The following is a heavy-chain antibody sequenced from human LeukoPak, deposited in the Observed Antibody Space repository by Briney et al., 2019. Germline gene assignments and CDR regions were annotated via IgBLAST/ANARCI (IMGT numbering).Heavy chain of an antibody. J-gene: IGHJ6*03. CDR3: ARGRWGTVTNDYYYYMDV. CDR2: ISAYNGNT. D-gene: IGHD4-17*01. V-gene: IGHV1-18*01. Sequence: ASVKVSCKASGYTFTSYGISWVRQAPGQGLEWMGWISAYNGNTNYAQKLQGRVTMTTDTSTSTAYMELRSLRSDDTAVYYCARGRWGTVTNDYYYYMDVWGKGTTVTISS. CDR1: GYTFTSYG.